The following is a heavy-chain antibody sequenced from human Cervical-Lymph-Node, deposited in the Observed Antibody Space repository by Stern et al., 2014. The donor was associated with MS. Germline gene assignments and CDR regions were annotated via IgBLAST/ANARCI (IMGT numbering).Heavy chain of an antibody. J-gene: IGHJ5*02. V-gene: IGHV3-7*01. Sequence: EVQLVESGGGLVQPGGSLRLSCAASGFSFRSYWMSWVRQPPGKGLEWVAKIKQDGGEKYYVDSVKGRFTISRDNAKNSLYLQMNSLRAEDTAVYYCAREGEDVLRFLEGFHSPPTVRWLDPWGQGTLVTVSS. D-gene: IGHD3-3*01. CDR1: GFSFRSYW. CDR3: AREGEDVLRFLEGFHSPPTVRWLDP. CDR2: IKQDGGEK.